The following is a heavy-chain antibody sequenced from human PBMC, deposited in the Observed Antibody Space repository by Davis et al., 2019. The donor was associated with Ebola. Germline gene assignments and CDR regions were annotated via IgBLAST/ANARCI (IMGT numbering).Heavy chain of an antibody. Sequence: PSETLSLTCTVSGGSISSSSYYWGWIRQPPGKGLEWIGSIYYSGSTYYNPSLKSRVTISVDTSKNQFSLKLSSVTAADTAVYYCARDGRGFDYWGQGTLVTVSS. V-gene: IGHV4-39*07. D-gene: IGHD2-15*01. CDR3: ARDGRGFDY. J-gene: IGHJ4*02. CDR1: GGSISSSSYY. CDR2: IYYSGST.